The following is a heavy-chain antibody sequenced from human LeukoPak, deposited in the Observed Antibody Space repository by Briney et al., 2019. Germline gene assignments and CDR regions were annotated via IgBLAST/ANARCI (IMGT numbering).Heavy chain of an antibody. V-gene: IGHV4-39*01. CDR1: GVSISSSSYY. CDR3: ARLLDSLSIAGGDNWFDP. D-gene: IGHD6-6*01. J-gene: IGHJ5*02. Sequence: SETLSLIRTVSGVSISSSSYYWGWIRQPPGKRLEGIGSIYYTGRTYYNSSLKSRVTISVDTSNNQFSLKLSSVTAADTAVYYCARLLDSLSIAGGDNWFDPWGQGTLVIVSS. CDR2: IYYTGRT.